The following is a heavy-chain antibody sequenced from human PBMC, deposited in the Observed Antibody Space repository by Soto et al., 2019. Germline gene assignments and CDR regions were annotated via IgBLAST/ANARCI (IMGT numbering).Heavy chain of an antibody. CDR2: ISYDGSNK. V-gene: IGHV3-30*18. D-gene: IGHD3-22*01. CDR3: AKDEGWGNMIVVAPGD. Sequence: QVQLVESGGGVVQPGRSLRLSCAASGFTFSSYGMHWVRQAPGKGLEWVAVISYDGSNKYYADSVKGRFTISRDNSKNTLYLQMNSLRAEDTAVYYCAKDEGWGNMIVVAPGDRGQGTLVTVSS. CDR1: GFTFSSYG. J-gene: IGHJ4*02.